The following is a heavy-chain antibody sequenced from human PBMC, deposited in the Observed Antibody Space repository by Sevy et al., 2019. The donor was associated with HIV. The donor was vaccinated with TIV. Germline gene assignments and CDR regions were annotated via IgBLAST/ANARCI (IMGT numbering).Heavy chain of an antibody. J-gene: IGHJ4*02. V-gene: IGHV4-31*03. CDR2: IYYSGST. CDR3: AGLTLRGYRGDY. D-gene: IGHD5-12*01. CDR1: GGSISSGGYY. Sequence: SETLSLTCTVSGGSISSGGYYWSWIRQHPGKGLEWIGYIYYSGSTYYNPSLKGRVTISVDTSKNQFSLKLSSVTAADTAVYYCAGLTLRGYRGDYWGQGTLVTVSS.